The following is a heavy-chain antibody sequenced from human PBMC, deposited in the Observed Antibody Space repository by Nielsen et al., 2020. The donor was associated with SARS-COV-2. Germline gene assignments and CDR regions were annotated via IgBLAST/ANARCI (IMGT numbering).Heavy chain of an antibody. Sequence: SETLSLTCAVSGDSVSSHDWWTWVRQSPGKGLEWIGEVSHSGSTNYNPSLKSRVTMSVDTSKNQFSLKLSSVTAADTAVYYCARGWADWGQGTLVTVSS. CDR2: VSHSGST. V-gene: IGHV4-4*02. CDR3: ARGWAD. D-gene: IGHD1-26*01. CDR1: GDSVSSHDW. J-gene: IGHJ4*02.